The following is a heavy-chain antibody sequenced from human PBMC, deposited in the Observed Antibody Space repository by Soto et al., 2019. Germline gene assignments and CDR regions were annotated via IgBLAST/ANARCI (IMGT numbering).Heavy chain of an antibody. CDR3: ARLHPTVVTPTGFDY. J-gene: IGHJ4*02. Sequence: QLQLQESGPGLVKPSETLSLTCTVSGGSISSSSYYWGWIRQPPGKGLEWIGSIYYSGSTYYNPSLKSRVTISVDTSKNQFSLKLSSVTAADTAVYYCARLHPTVVTPTGFDYWGQGTLVTVSS. CDR2: IYYSGST. CDR1: GGSISSSSYY. V-gene: IGHV4-39*01. D-gene: IGHD4-17*01.